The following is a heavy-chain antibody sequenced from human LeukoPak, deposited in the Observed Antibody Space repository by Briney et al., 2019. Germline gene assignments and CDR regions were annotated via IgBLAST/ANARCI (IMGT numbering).Heavy chain of an antibody. CDR2: IYHSGST. V-gene: IGHV4-30-2*01. CDR1: GGSISSGGYS. Sequence: SETLSLTCAVSGGSISSGGYSWSWIRQPPGKGLEWIGYIYHSGSTYYNPSLKSRVTISVDRSKSQFSLKLSSVTAADTAVYYCARVNDGWAFDYWGQGTLVTVSS. D-gene: IGHD1-1*01. CDR3: ARVNDGWAFDY. J-gene: IGHJ4*02.